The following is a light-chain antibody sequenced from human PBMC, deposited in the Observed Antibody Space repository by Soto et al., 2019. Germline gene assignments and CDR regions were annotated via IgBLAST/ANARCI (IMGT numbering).Light chain of an antibody. CDR2: LNSDGSH. J-gene: IGLJ3*02. CDR3: QTWGTGIV. CDR1: SGHSSYA. Sequence: QLVLTQSPSASASLGASVKLTCTLSSGHSSYAIAWHQQQPEKGPRYLMKLNSDGSHSKGDGIPDRFSGSSSGAERYLTSSSLQSEDEADYYCQTWGTGIVFGGGTKRTVL. V-gene: IGLV4-69*01.